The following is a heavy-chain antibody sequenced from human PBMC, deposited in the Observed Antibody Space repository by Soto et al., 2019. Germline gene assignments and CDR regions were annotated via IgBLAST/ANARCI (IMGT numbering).Heavy chain of an antibody. Sequence: GGSLRLSCAASGFTFSSYAMSWVRQAPGKGLEWVSAISGSGGSTYYADSVKGRFTISRDNSKNTLYLQMNSLRAEDTAVYYCAKSFSGGYCSSTSCQGWFDPWGQGTLVTVSS. D-gene: IGHD2-2*01. CDR3: AKSFSGGYCSSTSCQGWFDP. CDR1: GFTFSSYA. CDR2: ISGSGGST. J-gene: IGHJ5*02. V-gene: IGHV3-23*01.